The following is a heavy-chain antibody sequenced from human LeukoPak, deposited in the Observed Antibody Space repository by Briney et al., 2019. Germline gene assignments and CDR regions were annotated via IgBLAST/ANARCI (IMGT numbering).Heavy chain of an antibody. CDR1: GFQFNTYL. J-gene: IGHJ5*02. V-gene: IGHV3-7*05. CDR3: ARDVGRFCTRGSCFSDA. Sequence: PGGSLRLSCAGSGFQFNTYLISWIRQAPGKGLQWLGNIKEDGSETYYVGSLKGRLTISRDNAKNSSFLEMGSLGVEDTAVYYCARDVGRFCTRGSCFSDAWGQGTLVTVSS. D-gene: IGHD2-15*01. CDR2: IKEDGSET.